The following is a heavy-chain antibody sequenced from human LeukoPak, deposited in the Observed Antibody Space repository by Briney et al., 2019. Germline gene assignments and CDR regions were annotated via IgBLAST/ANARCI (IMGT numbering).Heavy chain of an antibody. V-gene: IGHV4-38-2*01. D-gene: IGHD1-26*01. CDR2: IYHSGST. CDR3: ARLRGYFDY. Sequence: SETLSLTCAVSGYSFSSGYYCGWIRQPPGKGLEWIGSIYHSGSTYYNPSLKSRVTISVDTSKNQFSLKLSSVTAADTAVYYCARLRGYFDYWGQGTLVTVSS. J-gene: IGHJ4*02. CDR1: GYSFSSGYY.